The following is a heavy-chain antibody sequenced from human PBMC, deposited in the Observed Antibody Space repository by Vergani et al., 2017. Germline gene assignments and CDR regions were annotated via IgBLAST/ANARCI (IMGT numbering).Heavy chain of an antibody. CDR2: IYYSGST. J-gene: IGHJ6*02. CDR1: GGSISSYY. V-gene: IGHV4-59*01. Sequence: QVQLQESGPGLVKPSETLSLTCTVSGGSISSYYWSWIRQPPGKGLEWIGYIYYSGSTNYNPSLKSRFTISVDTSKNQFSLKLSSVTAADTAVYYCARERYSYGYDYGMDVWGQGTTVTVS. CDR3: ARERYSYGYDYGMDV. D-gene: IGHD5-18*01.